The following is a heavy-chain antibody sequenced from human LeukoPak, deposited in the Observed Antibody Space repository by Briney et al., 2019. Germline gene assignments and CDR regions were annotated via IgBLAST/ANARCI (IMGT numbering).Heavy chain of an antibody. J-gene: IGHJ4*02. CDR1: GASISGYF. V-gene: IGHV4-4*07. CDR2: IYTSGVS. D-gene: IGHD3-16*01. CDR3: AREHRFGVGEGYYFDS. Sequence: SETLSLTCAVSGASISGYFWGWIRQPAGRGLEWIGRIYTSGVSDYNPSLKSRVTMSLDMSKNQLSLKLNSVTAADTAVYYCAREHRFGVGEGYYFDSWGQGTLVTVSS.